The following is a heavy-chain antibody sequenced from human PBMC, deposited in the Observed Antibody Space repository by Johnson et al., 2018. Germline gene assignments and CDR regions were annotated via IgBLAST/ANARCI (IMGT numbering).Heavy chain of an antibody. CDR2: INYRGST. Sequence: QVQLQESGPGLVKPSETLSLTCTVSDGSISSYYWTWIRQPPGKGLEWIGNINYRGSTNYNPSLTSRVTISVDTPKTQFSLKLCSVPGADPAVDYCARDHGRDTRFGVEPTYYMDGWGKGTTVTVSS. CDR3: ARDHGRDTRFGVEPTYYMDG. J-gene: IGHJ6*03. D-gene: IGHD3-3*01. CDR1: DGSISSYY. V-gene: IGHV4-59*03.